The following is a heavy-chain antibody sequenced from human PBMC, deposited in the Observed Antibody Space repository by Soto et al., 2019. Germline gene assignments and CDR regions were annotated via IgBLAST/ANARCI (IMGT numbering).Heavy chain of an antibody. V-gene: IGHV3-23*01. CDR1: GFTFSSFA. Sequence: EVQLLESGGGLVQPGGSLRLSCAASGFTFSSFAMSWVRQAPGKGLEWVSTINKSGGSTYYADSVKGRFTISRDNSKNMLFLQINVLRAEDTAVYYCAKDPPTSGTTFDYWGRGTLVTVSS. CDR2: INKSGGST. D-gene: IGHD1-1*01. CDR3: AKDPPTSGTTFDY. J-gene: IGHJ4*02.